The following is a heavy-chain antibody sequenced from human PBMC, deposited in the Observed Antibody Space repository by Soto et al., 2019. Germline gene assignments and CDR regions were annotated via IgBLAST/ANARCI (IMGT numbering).Heavy chain of an antibody. J-gene: IGHJ6*02. V-gene: IGHV1-69*06. CDR3: ASLVTPPYYYGMDV. Sequence: QVQLVQSGAEVKKPGSSVKVSCQASGGTFSSYAISWVRQAPGQGLEWMGGIIPIFGTANYAQKLQGRVTITADKSTSTAYMELSSLRSEDTAVYYCASLVTPPYYYGMDVWGQGTTVTVSS. D-gene: IGHD2-15*01. CDR1: GGTFSSYA. CDR2: IIPIFGTA.